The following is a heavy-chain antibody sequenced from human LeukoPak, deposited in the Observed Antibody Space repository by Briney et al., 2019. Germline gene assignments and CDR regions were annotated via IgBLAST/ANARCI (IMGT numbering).Heavy chain of an antibody. D-gene: IGHD6-13*01. Sequence: QPGGSLRLSCAASGFTVSSNYMSWVRQAPGKGLEWVSVIYSGGSTYYADSVKGRFTISKHNSKNTLYLQMNSLRAEDTAVYYCARGARLISSSWYNLWGQGTLVTVSS. V-gene: IGHV3-53*04. CDR2: IYSGGST. CDR1: GFTVSSNY. J-gene: IGHJ5*02. CDR3: ARGARLISSSWYNL.